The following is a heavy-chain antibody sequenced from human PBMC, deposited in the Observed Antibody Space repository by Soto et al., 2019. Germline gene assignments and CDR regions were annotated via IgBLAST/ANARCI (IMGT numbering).Heavy chain of an antibody. V-gene: IGHV3-15*01. CDR3: TWIWSGHTSDY. CDR1: GFTFSNAW. D-gene: IGHD3-3*01. CDR2: IKSKTDGGTT. Sequence: GGSLRLSCAASGFTFSNAWMSWVRQAPGKGLEWVGRIKSKTDGGTTDYAAPVKGRFTISRDDSKNTLYLQMNSLKTEDTAVYYCTWIWSGHTSDYWGQGTLVTVSS. J-gene: IGHJ4*02.